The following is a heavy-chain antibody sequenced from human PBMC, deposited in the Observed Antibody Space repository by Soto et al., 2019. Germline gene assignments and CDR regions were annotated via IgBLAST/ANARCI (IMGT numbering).Heavy chain of an antibody. J-gene: IGHJ6*02. CDR1: GFTVSSNY. CDR2: IYSGGST. V-gene: IGHV3-53*01. Sequence: GGSLRLSCAASGFTVSSNYMSWVRQAPGKGLEWVSVIYSGGSTYYADSVKGRFTISRDNSKNTLYLQMNSLRAEDTAVYYCARSSGSHLDYYYGMDVWGQGTTVTVSS. D-gene: IGHD3-10*01. CDR3: ARSSGSHLDYYYGMDV.